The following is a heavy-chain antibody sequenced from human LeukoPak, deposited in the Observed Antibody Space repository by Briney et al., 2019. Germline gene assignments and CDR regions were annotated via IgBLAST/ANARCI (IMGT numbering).Heavy chain of an antibody. CDR3: ARANFLYCSSSTCLFDY. CDR2: INPNDGDT. J-gene: IGHJ4*02. CDR1: GYTFTDYY. Sequence: GASVKVSCKASGYTFTDYYMHWVRQAPGQGLEWMGWINPNDGDTNYAQKFQGRVTMTRDTSISTAHMEVSRLRSDDTAVYYCARANFLYCSSSTCLFDYWGQGTLATVSS. V-gene: IGHV1-2*02. D-gene: IGHD2-2*01.